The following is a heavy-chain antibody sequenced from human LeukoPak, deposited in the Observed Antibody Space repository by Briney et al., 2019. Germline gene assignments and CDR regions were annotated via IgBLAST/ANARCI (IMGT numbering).Heavy chain of an antibody. J-gene: IGHJ4*02. CDR1: GFTFSSYG. D-gene: IGHD6-19*01. CDR3: ARVPDGSGWYFDY. V-gene: IGHV3-33*01. Sequence: GRSLRLSCAASGFTFSSYGMHWVRQAPGKGLEWVAVIWYDGSNKYYADSVKGRFTISRDNSKNTLYLQMNSLRAEDRAVYYCARVPDGSGWYFDYWGQGTLVTVSS. CDR2: IWYDGSNK.